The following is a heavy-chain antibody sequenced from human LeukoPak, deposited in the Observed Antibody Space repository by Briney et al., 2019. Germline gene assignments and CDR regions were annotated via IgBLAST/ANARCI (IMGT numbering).Heavy chain of an antibody. Sequence: GGSLRLSCAASGFTFSDYNMSWIRQAPGKGLEWVSDISSSGSTIYYADSVKGRFTISRDNAKNSLYLQMNSLRAEDTAVYYCARAGRIAAARGAFDIWGQGTMVTVSS. V-gene: IGHV3-11*01. J-gene: IGHJ3*02. CDR3: ARAGRIAAARGAFDI. CDR2: ISSSGSTI. D-gene: IGHD6-13*01. CDR1: GFTFSDYN.